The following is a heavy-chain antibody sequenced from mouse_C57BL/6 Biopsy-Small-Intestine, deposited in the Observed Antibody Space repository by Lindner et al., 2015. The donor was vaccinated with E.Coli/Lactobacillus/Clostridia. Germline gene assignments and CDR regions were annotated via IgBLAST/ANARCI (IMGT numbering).Heavy chain of an antibody. Sequence: VQLQESGAELVKPGASVKISCKASGYAFSSYWMNWVKQRPGKGLEWIGQIYPGDGDTNYNGKFKGTATLTADKSSSTAYMQLSSLTSEDSAVYFCAREDYGNSWFAYWGQGTLVTVSA. CDR2: IYPGDGDT. V-gene: IGHV1-80*01. J-gene: IGHJ3*01. D-gene: IGHD2-1*01. CDR3: AREDYGNSWFAY. CDR1: GYAFSSYW.